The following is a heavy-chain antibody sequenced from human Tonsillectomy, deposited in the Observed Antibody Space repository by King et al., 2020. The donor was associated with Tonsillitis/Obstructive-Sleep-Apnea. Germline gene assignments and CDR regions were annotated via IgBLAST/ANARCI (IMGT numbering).Heavy chain of an antibody. J-gene: IGHJ6*03. V-gene: IGHV2-5*02. D-gene: IGHD3-3*01. CDR2: IYWDDDK. Sequence: VTLKESGPTLVKPTQTLTLTCTFSGFSLSTSGVGVGWVRQPPGKALEWLALIYWDDDKRYSPSLKSRLTITKETSKNQVVLTMTNMDPLDTATYYCAHTPKSIYDFWSGYDYYYYYMDVWGKGTTVTVSS. CDR1: GFSLSTSGVG. CDR3: AHTPKSIYDFWSGYDYYYYYMDV.